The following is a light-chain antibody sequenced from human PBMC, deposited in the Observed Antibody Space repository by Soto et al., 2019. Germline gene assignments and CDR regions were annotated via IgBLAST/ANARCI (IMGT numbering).Light chain of an antibody. CDR3: CSYAGSSTYV. J-gene: IGLJ1*01. CDR1: DNDVGRYDY. V-gene: IGLV2-23*01. CDR2: EGS. Sequence: QSVLTQPPSASGSPGMSVTLSCSGTDNDVGRYDYVSWYQQHPGKAPKLLIYEGSKRPSGVSNRFSGSKSGNTASLTISGLQAEDEADYYCCSYAGSSTYVFGTGTKVTVL.